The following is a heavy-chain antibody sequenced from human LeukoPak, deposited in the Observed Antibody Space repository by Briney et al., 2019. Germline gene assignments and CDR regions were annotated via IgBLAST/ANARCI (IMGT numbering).Heavy chain of an antibody. CDR3: ARAPLLVTGGYYYYYMDV. Sequence: SETLSLTCTVSGGSISSYYWSWIRQPPGKGLEWIGYIYYSGSTNYNPSLKSRVTISVDTSKNQFSLKLSSVTAADTAVYYCARAPLLVTGGYYYYYMDVWGKGTTVTVSS. CDR2: IYYSGST. CDR1: GGSISSYY. J-gene: IGHJ6*03. V-gene: IGHV4-59*01. D-gene: IGHD3-9*01.